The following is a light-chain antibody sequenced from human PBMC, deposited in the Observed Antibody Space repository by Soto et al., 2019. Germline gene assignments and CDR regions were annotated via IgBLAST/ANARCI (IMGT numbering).Light chain of an antibody. V-gene: IGKV3-20*01. Sequence: ENVLTQSPGTLSLSPGERATLSCRASQTLSSYLTWYQQRPGQAPRLLISGASRRATGIPDRFSGSGSGTDFTLTISRLEPEDFALYYCQQYGTSPITFGQGTRLEIK. CDR3: QQYGTSPIT. CDR2: GAS. J-gene: IGKJ5*01. CDR1: QTLSSY.